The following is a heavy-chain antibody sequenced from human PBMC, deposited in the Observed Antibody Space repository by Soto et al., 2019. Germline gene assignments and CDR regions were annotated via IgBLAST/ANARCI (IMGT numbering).Heavy chain of an antibody. V-gene: IGHV3-23*01. CDR2: IGGSGGST. CDR1: GFTFSSSG. D-gene: IGHD3-10*01. J-gene: IGHJ4*02. Sequence: EVQLLESGGGLVQPGGSLRLSCAASGFTFSSSGMSWVRQAPGKGLEWVSAIGGSGGSTYYADSVKGRFTISRDNSRNTLYLQMNSLRGEDTAVYPCAKDLLVRGVIKPLDYWGQGTLVIVSS. CDR3: AKDLLVRGVIKPLDY.